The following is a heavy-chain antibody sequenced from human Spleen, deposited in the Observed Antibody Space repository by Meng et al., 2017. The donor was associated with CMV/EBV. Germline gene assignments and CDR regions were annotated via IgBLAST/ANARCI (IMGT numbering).Heavy chain of an antibody. Sequence: SETLSLTCTVSGGSISSSSYYWGWIRQPPGKGLEWIGSIYYSGSTYYNPSLKSRVTISVDTSKNQFSLKLSSVTAADTAAYYCARVPRLPFWSGYHLDYWGQGTLVTVSS. J-gene: IGHJ4*02. CDR1: GGSISSSSYY. CDR2: IYYSGST. V-gene: IGHV4-39*07. D-gene: IGHD3-3*01. CDR3: ARVPRLPFWSGYHLDY.